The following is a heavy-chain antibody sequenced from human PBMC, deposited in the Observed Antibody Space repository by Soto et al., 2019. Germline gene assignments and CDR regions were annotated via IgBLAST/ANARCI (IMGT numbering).Heavy chain of an antibody. CDR3: ARDLYDFQGGGYYSGLDV. CDR2: INPNSGGT. D-gene: IGHD3-3*01. Sequence: GASVNVSCKASGYTFTGYYMHWVRQAPGQGLEWMGWINPNSGGTNYAQKFQGWVTMTRDTSISTAYMELSRLRSDDTAVYYCARDLYDFQGGGYYSGLDVWGQGTTVTVSS. CDR1: GYTFTGYY. J-gene: IGHJ6*02. V-gene: IGHV1-2*04.